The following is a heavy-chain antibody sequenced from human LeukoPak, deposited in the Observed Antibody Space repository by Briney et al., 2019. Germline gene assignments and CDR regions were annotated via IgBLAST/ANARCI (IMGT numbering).Heavy chain of an antibody. Sequence: GGSLRLSCAASGFTFNSSGMHWARQAPGKGLEWVAMISFDGSKRYYADSVKGRFTVSRDNSKNTLYLQMSSLRAEETAVYFCAKSIGAVGDYWGQGTLVTVSS. CDR1: GFTFNSSG. J-gene: IGHJ4*02. V-gene: IGHV3-30*18. D-gene: IGHD6-13*01. CDR2: ISFDGSKR. CDR3: AKSIGAVGDY.